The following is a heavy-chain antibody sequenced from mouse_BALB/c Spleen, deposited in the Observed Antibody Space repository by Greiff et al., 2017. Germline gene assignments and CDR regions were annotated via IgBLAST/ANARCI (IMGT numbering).Heavy chain of an antibody. Sequence: EVMLVESGGGLVQPGGSLKLSCAASGFTFSSYGMSWVRQTPDKRLELVATINSNGGSTYYPDSVKGRFTISRDNAKNTLYLQMSSLKSEDTAMYYCARYGYDDDGLYAMDYWGQGTSVTVSS. J-gene: IGHJ4*01. V-gene: IGHV5-6-3*01. D-gene: IGHD2-2*01. CDR3: ARYGYDDDGLYAMDY. CDR1: GFTFSSYG. CDR2: INSNGGST.